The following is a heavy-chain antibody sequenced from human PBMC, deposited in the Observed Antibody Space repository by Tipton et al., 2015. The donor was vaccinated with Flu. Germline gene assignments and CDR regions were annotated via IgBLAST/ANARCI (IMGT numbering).Heavy chain of an antibody. V-gene: IGHV4-61*02. Sequence: TLPLTCTVSGGSISSGSYYWSWIRQPAGKGLEWIGRIYTSGSTNYNPSLKSRVTISVDTSKNQFSLKLSSVTAADTAVYYCARDRRAWYFDLWGRGTLVTVSS. CDR3: ARDRRAWYFDL. J-gene: IGHJ2*01. CDR2: IYTSGST. CDR1: GGSISSGSYY.